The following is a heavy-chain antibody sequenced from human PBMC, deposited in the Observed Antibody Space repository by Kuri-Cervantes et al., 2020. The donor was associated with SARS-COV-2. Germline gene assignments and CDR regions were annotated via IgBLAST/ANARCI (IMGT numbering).Heavy chain of an antibody. CDR2: INHSGST. D-gene: IGHD6-13*01. CDR3: ARGEAAAGVWFDP. V-gene: IGHV4-34*01. J-gene: IGHJ5*02. Sequence: SETLSLTCAVYGGSFSGYYWSWIRQPPGKGLEWIGEINHSGSTNYNPSLKSRVTISVDTSKNQFSLKLSSVTAADTAVYYCARGEAAAGVWFDPWGQGTQVTVSS. CDR1: GGSFSGYY.